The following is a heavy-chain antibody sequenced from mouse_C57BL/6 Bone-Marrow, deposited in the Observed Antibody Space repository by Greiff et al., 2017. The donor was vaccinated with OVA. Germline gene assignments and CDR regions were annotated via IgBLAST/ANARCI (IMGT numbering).Heavy chain of an antibody. Sequence: QVQLKESGPGLVAPSQSLSITCTVSGFSLTSYGVDWVRQSPGKGLEWLGVIWGVGSTNYNSALKSRLSISKDNSKSQVFLKMNSLQTDDTAMYYCARIYGNSLGAMDYWGQGTSVTVSS. V-gene: IGHV2-6*01. D-gene: IGHD2-1*01. J-gene: IGHJ4*01. CDR1: GFSLTSYG. CDR3: ARIYGNSLGAMDY. CDR2: IWGVGST.